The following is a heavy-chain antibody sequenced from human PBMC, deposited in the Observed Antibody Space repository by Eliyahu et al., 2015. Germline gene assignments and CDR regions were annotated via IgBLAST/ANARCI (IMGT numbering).Heavy chain of an antibody. J-gene: IGHJ5*02. V-gene: IGHV4-30-4*01. Sequence: QVQLLESGPGLVKPSQTLSLTCSVSGGSLNTDDYYWSWVRQPPGQGLELIGYIFFPGAPYPNPSLKSRLSISFDKSTNQFSLDLTSVTAADTAIYYCARGRRWVWRRVGYLKWFDPWGQGTLVTVSS. CDR1: GGSLNTDDYY. D-gene: IGHD5-24*01. CDR3: ARGRRWVWRRVGYLKWFDP. CDR2: IFFPGAP.